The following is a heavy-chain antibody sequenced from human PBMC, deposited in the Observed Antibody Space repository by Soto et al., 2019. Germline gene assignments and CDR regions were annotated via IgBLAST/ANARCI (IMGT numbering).Heavy chain of an antibody. CDR1: GFTFSSYA. Sequence: QVQLVESGGGVVQPGRSLRLSCAASGFTFSSYAMHWVRQAPGKGLEWVAVISYDGSNKYYADSVKGRFTISRDNSKNTLYLQMNSLRAEDTAVYYCARSPGIAVAGLPLPYYYGM. V-gene: IGHV3-30-3*01. D-gene: IGHD6-19*01. CDR3: ARSPGIAVAGLPLPYYYGM. CDR2: ISYDGSNK. J-gene: IGHJ6*01.